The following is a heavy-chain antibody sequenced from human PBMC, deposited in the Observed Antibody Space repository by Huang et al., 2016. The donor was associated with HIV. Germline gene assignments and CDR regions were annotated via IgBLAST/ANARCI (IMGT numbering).Heavy chain of an antibody. CDR1: GTSMTSSTFY. D-gene: IGHD2-2*03. CDR2: VYFLGKT. J-gene: IGHJ6*02. V-gene: IGHV4-39*02. Sequence: QLRESGPGLVTPSETLSLTCSASGTSMTSSTFYWGWFRQPPGRGLEGIGRVYFLGKTYTNPALKSRFTISIDTANNQYSMRLTSVTAADTAVYFCAREVRSVDTDRPDGYYYRGLDVWGQGTTVIVSS. CDR3: AREVRSVDTDRPDGYYYRGLDV.